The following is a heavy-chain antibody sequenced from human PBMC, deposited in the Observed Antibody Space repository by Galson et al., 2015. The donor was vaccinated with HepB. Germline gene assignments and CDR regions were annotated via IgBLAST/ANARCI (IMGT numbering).Heavy chain of an antibody. V-gene: IGHV1-3*01. CDR3: ARDLSTVTLYYYYGMDV. Sequence: SVKVSCKASGYTFTGYAMHWVRQAPGQRLEWMGWINAGNGNTKYSQKFQGRVTITRDTSASTAYMELSSLRSEDTAVYYCARDLSTVTLYYYYGMDVWGQGTTVTVSS. J-gene: IGHJ6*02. D-gene: IGHD4-17*01. CDR1: GYTFTGYA. CDR2: INAGNGNT.